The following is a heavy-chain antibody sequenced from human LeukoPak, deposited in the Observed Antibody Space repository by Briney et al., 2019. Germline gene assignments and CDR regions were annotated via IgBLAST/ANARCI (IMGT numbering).Heavy chain of an antibody. CDR3: ARDAKRKYSSSWYGGTFDY. CDR2: NSSNCSYT. Sequence: PGGSLRLSCAASGFTFSDYYMSWIRQAPGKGLEWVSYNSSNCSYTNYTDSVKGRFTISRDNAKNSLYLQMNSLRAEDTAVYYCARDAKRKYSSSWYGGTFDYWGQGTLVTVSS. CDR1: GFTFSDYY. D-gene: IGHD6-13*01. V-gene: IGHV3-11*05. J-gene: IGHJ4*02.